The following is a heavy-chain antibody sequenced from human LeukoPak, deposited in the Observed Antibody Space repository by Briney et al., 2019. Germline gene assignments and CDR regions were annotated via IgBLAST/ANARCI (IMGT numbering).Heavy chain of an antibody. CDR2: ISAYNGNT. V-gene: IGHV1-18*01. CDR3: AGVRDRDSSGWYGGYYFDY. CDR1: GYTFTSYG. Sequence: ASVKVSCKASGYTFTSYGISWVRQAPGQGLEWMGWISAYNGNTNYAQKLQGRVTMTTDTSTSTAYMELRSLRSDDTAVYYCAGVRDRDSSGWYGGYYFDYWGQGTLVTVSS. D-gene: IGHD6-19*01. J-gene: IGHJ4*02.